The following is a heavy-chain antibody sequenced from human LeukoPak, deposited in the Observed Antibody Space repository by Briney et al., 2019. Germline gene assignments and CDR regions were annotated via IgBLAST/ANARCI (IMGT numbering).Heavy chain of an antibody. V-gene: IGHV3-30-3*01. CDR2: ISYDGSNK. CDR1: GFTFSSYA. CDR3: ARRHYDILTGATPFDP. D-gene: IGHD3-9*01. J-gene: IGHJ5*02. Sequence: GGSLRLSCAASGFTFSSYAMHWVRQAPGKGLEWVAVISYDGSNKYYADSVKGRFTISRDNSKNTLYLQMNSLRAEDTAVYYCARRHYDILTGATPFDPWGQGTLVTVSS.